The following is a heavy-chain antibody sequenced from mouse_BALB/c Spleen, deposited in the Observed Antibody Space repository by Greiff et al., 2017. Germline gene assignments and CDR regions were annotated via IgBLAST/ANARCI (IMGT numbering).Heavy chain of an antibody. CDR1: GFSLSRYS. V-gene: IGHV2-6-4*01. CDR3: ARDFYDYVWYFDV. D-gene: IGHD2-4*01. CDR2: IWGGGST. J-gene: IGHJ1*01. Sequence: VKLMESGPGLVAPSQSLSITCTVSGFSLSRYSVHWVRQPPGKGLEWLGMIWGGGSTNYNSALMSRLSISKDNSKSQVFLKMNSLQTDDTARYYCARDFYDYVWYFDVWGAGTTVTVSS.